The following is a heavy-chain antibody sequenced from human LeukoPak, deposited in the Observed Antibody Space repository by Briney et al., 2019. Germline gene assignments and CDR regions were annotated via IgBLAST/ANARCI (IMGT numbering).Heavy chain of an antibody. Sequence: PSETLSLTCTVSGGSISTYYWRWIRQPPGKGLEWIGYIYYSGSANYNPSLKSRVTISVDTSKNQFSLKLSSVTAADTAVYYCARSYGSGNYFDYWGQGTLVTVSS. V-gene: IGHV4-59*01. J-gene: IGHJ4*02. CDR3: ARSYGSGNYFDY. CDR2: IYYSGSA. D-gene: IGHD3-10*01. CDR1: GGSISTYY.